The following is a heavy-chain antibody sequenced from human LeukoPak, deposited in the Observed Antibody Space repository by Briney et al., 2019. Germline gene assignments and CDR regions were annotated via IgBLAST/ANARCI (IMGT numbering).Heavy chain of an antibody. D-gene: IGHD2-21*02. CDR1: GGSFSGYS. CDR3: AREGFCGGDCPGYFDL. V-gene: IGHV4-34*01. Sequence: SETLSLTCAVFGGSFSGYSWSWIRQPPGKGLEWIGEIDHSGTTTYNPSLKSRVTISVDRSKNQFSLKLSSVTAADTAVYYCAREGFCGGDCPGYFDLWGRGTLVTVSS. CDR2: IDHSGTT. J-gene: IGHJ2*01.